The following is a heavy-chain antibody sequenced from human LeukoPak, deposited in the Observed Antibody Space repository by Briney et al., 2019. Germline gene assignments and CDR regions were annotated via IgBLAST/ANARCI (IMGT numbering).Heavy chain of an antibody. Sequence: SETLSLTCTVSGGSISSSGYYWGWIRQPPGKGLEWIGSIYYSGSTNYNPSLKSRVTISVDTSKNQFSLKLSSVTAADTAVYYCARVERGSYYPFDYWGQGTLVTVSS. CDR1: GGSISSSGYY. CDR2: IYYSGST. CDR3: ARVERGSYYPFDY. V-gene: IGHV4-39*01. D-gene: IGHD1-26*01. J-gene: IGHJ4*02.